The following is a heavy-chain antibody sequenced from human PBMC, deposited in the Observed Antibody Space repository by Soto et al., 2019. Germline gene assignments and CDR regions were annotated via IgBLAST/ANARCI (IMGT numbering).Heavy chain of an antibody. D-gene: IGHD3-22*01. CDR2: IIPIFGTA. CDR3: ATGRYYYDSSGYPPAAY. CDR1: GGTFSSYT. Sequence: SVKVSCKASGGTFSSYTISWVRQAPGQGLEWMGGIIPIFGTANYAQKFQGRVTITADESTSTAYMELSSLRSEDTAVYYCATGRYYYDSSGYPPAAYWGQGTLVTVSS. V-gene: IGHV1-69*13. J-gene: IGHJ4*02.